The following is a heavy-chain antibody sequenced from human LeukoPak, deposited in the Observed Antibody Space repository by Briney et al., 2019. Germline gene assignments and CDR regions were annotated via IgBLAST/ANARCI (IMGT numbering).Heavy chain of an antibody. J-gene: IGHJ3*01. CDR2: ITSGSSPI. Sequence: GGSLRLSCAASGFTFRSYSMNWVRQAPGKGLEWVSYITSGSSPIYYADSVKGRFTISRDNAKNSLYLQMNSLRDEDTAVYFCARLRAFDVWGQGTMVTVSS. V-gene: IGHV3-48*02. CDR3: ARLRAFDV. CDR1: GFTFRSYS.